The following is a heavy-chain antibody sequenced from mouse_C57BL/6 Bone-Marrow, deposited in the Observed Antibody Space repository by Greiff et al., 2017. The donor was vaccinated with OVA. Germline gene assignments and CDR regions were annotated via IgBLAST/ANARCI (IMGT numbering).Heavy chain of an antibody. CDR3: ARDSHYYGSSYVDY. CDR1: GFTFSSYA. CDR2: ISDGGSYT. V-gene: IGHV5-4*01. Sequence: EVMLVESGGGLVKPGGSLQLSCAASGFTFSSYAMSWVRQTPEKRLEWVATISDGGSYTYYPDNVKGRFTISRDNAKNNLYLQMSHLKSEDTAMYHCARDSHYYGSSYVDYWGQGTTLTVSS. D-gene: IGHD1-1*01. J-gene: IGHJ2*01.